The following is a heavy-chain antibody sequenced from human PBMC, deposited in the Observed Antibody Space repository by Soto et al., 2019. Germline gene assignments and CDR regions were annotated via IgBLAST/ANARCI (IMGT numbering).Heavy chain of an antibody. CDR2: ITSRSTYI. CDR1: GFTFSSYY. D-gene: IGHD2-15*01. J-gene: IGHJ4*02. V-gene: IGHV3-21*01. Sequence: GGSLRLSCAASGFTFSSYYMNWVRQAPGKGLEWVSSITSRSTYIYYADSVKGRFTVSRDNAKNSLYLQMGSLRAEDTAMYYCASGMAAAHPAYFDNWGQGALVTVSS. CDR3: ASGMAAAHPAYFDN.